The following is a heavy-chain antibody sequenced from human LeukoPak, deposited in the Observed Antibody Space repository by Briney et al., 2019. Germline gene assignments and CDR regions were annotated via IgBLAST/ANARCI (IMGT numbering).Heavy chain of an antibody. J-gene: IGHJ4*02. Sequence: GGSLRLSYATSGFNFDRYTIHWVRQAPGKGLEWVSLAGWAGGTTFYSDSVRGRFTISRDSGRKSVYLQMNSLTTDDTAFYFCAKELDTMFFDYWGQGALVTVSS. CDR3: AKELDTMFFDY. CDR2: AGWAGGTT. D-gene: IGHD3-10*02. V-gene: IGHV3-43*01. CDR1: GFNFDRYT.